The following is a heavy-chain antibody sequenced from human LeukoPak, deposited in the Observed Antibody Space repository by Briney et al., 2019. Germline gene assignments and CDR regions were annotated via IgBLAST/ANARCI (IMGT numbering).Heavy chain of an antibody. J-gene: IGHJ4*02. Sequence: APVKVSCKPSGYTFIDHYLHWVRQAPGQGLESLGWIDPDTGDTNYPQKFQGRVTMSRDTSSSTAYMELNRLRSDDTAVYYCARAGHNSNSGGYDFWGLGTLVTVS. D-gene: IGHD3-22*01. CDR3: ARAGHNSNSGGYDF. CDR2: IDPDTGDT. CDR1: GYTFIDHY. V-gene: IGHV1-2*02.